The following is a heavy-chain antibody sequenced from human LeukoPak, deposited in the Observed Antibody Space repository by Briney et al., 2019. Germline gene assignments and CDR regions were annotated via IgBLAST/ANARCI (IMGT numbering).Heavy chain of an antibody. V-gene: IGHV3-13*03. CDR3: ARAHSSSWSEYYFDY. Sequence: GGSLRLSCAACGFTFSSYDMHWVRQATGKGLEWVSAIGTAGDTYYPGSVKGQFTISRDNAKNSLYLQMNSLRAEDTAVYYCARAHSSSWSEYYFDYWGQGTLVTVSS. J-gene: IGHJ4*02. D-gene: IGHD6-13*01. CDR2: IGTAGDT. CDR1: GFTFSSYD.